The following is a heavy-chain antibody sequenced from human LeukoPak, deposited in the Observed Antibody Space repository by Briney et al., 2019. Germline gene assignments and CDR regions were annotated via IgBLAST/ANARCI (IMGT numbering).Heavy chain of an antibody. CDR1: GFTFRSYW. J-gene: IGHJ4*02. D-gene: IGHD6-19*01. CDR2: IWYDGSNK. Sequence: GGSLRLSCAASGFTFRSYWMHWVRQAPGKGLEWVAVIWYDGSNKYYADSVKGRFTISRDNSKNTLYLQMNSLRAEDTAVYYCARDPGIRIAVAGTGFDYWGQGTLVTVSS. V-gene: IGHV3-33*08. CDR3: ARDPGIRIAVAGTGFDY.